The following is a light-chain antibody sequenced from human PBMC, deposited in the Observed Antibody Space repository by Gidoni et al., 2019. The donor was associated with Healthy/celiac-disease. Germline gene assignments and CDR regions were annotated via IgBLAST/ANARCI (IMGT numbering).Light chain of an antibody. Sequence: DIQMTQSPSSLSASVGDRVTITCQSSQDISNYLNWYQQKPGKAPKLLIYDASNLETGGPSRFSGSGAGTDFTFTSSSLQTEDIATYYCQQYDNLLTFXGXTKVEIK. CDR1: QDISNY. CDR3: QQYDNLLT. CDR2: DAS. J-gene: IGKJ4*01. V-gene: IGKV1-33*01.